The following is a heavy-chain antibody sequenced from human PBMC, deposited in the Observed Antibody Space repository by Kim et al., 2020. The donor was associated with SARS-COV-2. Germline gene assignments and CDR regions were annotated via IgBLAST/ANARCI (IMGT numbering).Heavy chain of an antibody. J-gene: IGHJ3*02. V-gene: IGHV4-4*02. D-gene: IGHD6-13*01. CDR3: ARDPIAAAGTRAFDI. Sequence: PSLKSRVTISVDKSKNQFSLKLSSVTAADTAVYYCARDPIAAAGTRAFDIWGQGTMVTVSS.